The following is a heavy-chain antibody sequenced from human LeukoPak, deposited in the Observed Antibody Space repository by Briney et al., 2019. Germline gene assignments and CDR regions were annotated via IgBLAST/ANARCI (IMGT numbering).Heavy chain of an antibody. Sequence: GGSLRLSCAASGFTFSSYGMHWVRQAPGKGLEWVAVISYDGSNKYYADSVKGRFTISRDNSKNTLYLQMNSLRAEDTAVYYCAKDHSYNSGWYGGPFDYWGQGTLVTVSS. J-gene: IGHJ4*02. V-gene: IGHV3-30*18. CDR3: AKDHSYNSGWYGGPFDY. D-gene: IGHD6-19*01. CDR1: GFTFSSYG. CDR2: ISYDGSNK.